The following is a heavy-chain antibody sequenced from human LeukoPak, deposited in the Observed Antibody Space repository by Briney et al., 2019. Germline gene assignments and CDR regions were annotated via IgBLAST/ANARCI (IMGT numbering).Heavy chain of an antibody. J-gene: IGHJ5*02. CDR2: IDPGDSRT. CDR1: GYPFTDSR. D-gene: IGHD6-13*01. Sequence: PGESLKISCEAFGYPFTDSRIGWVRQVPGKGPEWMGVIDPGDSRTRYSPSFQGQVTISAEKSINTASLQWSSLKASDAAIYYCACRALRSTRSGPWGQGTLVTVSS. CDR3: ACRALRSTRSGP. V-gene: IGHV5-51*01.